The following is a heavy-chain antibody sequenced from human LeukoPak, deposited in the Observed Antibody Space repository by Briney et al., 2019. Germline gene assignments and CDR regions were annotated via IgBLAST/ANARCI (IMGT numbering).Heavy chain of an antibody. CDR3: ASSGSYRFDY. CDR1: GFTFSSYS. J-gene: IGHJ4*02. D-gene: IGHD1-26*01. V-gene: IGHV3-48*02. CDR2: ITASGTAM. Sequence: GGSLRLSCAASGFTFSSYSMNWVRQAPGKGLEWVSHITASGTAMFYADSVKGRFTISRDNAKNSLYLQMNSLRDEDTAVYYCASSGSYRFDYWGQGTQVTVSS.